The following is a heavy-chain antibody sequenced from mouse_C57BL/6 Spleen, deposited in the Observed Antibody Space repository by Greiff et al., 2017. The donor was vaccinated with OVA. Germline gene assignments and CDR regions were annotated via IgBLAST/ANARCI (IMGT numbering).Heavy chain of an antibody. D-gene: IGHD2-4*01. Sequence: VQLQQSGAELVRPGASVKLSCKASGYTFTDYYINWVKQRPGQGLEWIARIYPGSGNTYYNEKFKGKATLTAEKSSSTAYMQLSSLTSEDSAVYFCARGREDDYDELAYWGQGTLVTVSA. V-gene: IGHV1-76*01. CDR3: ARGREDDYDELAY. CDR2: IYPGSGNT. J-gene: IGHJ3*01. CDR1: GYTFTDYY.